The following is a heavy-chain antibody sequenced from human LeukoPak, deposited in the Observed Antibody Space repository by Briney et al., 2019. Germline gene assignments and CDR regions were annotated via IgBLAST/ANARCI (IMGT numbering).Heavy chain of an antibody. Sequence: SVKVSCKASGYTFTSYAISWVRQAPGQGLEWMGGIIPIFGTANYAQKFQGRVTITADKSTSTAYMELSSLRSEDTAVYYCARVPPIYYGRAYFDYWGQGTLVTVSS. CDR2: IIPIFGTA. CDR3: ARVPPIYYGRAYFDY. CDR1: GYTFTSYA. J-gene: IGHJ4*02. D-gene: IGHD3-10*02. V-gene: IGHV1-69*06.